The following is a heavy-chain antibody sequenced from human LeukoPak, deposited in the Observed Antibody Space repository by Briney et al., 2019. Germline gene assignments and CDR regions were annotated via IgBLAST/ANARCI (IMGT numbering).Heavy chain of an antibody. D-gene: IGHD6-13*01. CDR3: ARDLEAANTYYFDY. Sequence: GGSLTLSCAASGFTVSSSYMSWVPQSPGKGLEWVSIISGAGATYYADSVKGRFTISRDNSKNTVYLQVNSMREEDTAVYYCARDLEAANTYYFDYWGQGTMVTVSS. V-gene: IGHV3-66*01. J-gene: IGHJ4*02. CDR1: GFTVSSSY. CDR2: ISGAGAT.